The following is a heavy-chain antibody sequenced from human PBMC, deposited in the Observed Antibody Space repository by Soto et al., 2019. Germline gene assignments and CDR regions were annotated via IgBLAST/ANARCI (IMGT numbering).Heavy chain of an antibody. CDR2: IYHSGST. V-gene: IGHV4-4*02. D-gene: IGHD1-26*01. CDR3: ARVSGSYYDGMDV. CDR1: GGSVSSSNW. Sequence: QVQLQESGPGLVKPSGTLSLTCAVSGGSVSSSNWWSWVRQPPGKGLEWIGEIYHSGSTNYNPSLKSRVTISVDKAKNQFALKLSSVTAADTAVYYCARVSGSYYDGMDVWGQGTTVTVSS. J-gene: IGHJ6*02.